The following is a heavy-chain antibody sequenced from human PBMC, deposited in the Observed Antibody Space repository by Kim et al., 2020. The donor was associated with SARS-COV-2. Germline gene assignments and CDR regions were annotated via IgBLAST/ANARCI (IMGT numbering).Heavy chain of an antibody. J-gene: IGHJ3*02. CDR1: GGSISSGGYY. CDR3: AGAETRITIFGVVIILAFDN. V-gene: IGHV4-31*03. D-gene: IGHD3-3*01. Sequence: SETLSLTCTVSGGSISSGGYYWSWIRQHPGKGLEWIGYIYYSGSTYYNPSLKSRVTISVDTSKTQFPLKLSSVTAADTAVYYCAGAETRITIFGVVIILAFDNWGQGTMVTVSS. CDR2: IYYSGST.